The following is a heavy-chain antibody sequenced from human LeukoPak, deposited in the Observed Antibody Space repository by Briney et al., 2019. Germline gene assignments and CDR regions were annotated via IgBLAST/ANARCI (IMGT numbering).Heavy chain of an antibody. CDR3: ARIGGWFGNDY. V-gene: IGHV3-7*05. CDR1: GFTFSSYW. D-gene: IGHD3-10*01. Sequence: PGGSQRLSCAASGFTFSSYWMSWVRQAPGKGLEWVANIKPDGNEKYYVDSLKGRFTISRDNAKNPLYLQMNSLRAEDTAVYYCARIGGWFGNDYWGQGTLVTVSS. J-gene: IGHJ4*02. CDR2: IKPDGNEK.